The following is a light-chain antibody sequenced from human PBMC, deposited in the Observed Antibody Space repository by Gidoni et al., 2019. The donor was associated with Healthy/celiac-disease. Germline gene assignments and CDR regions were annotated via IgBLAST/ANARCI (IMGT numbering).Light chain of an antibody. V-gene: IGLV1-44*01. CDR3: AAWDDSLNGYWV. Sequence: VTISCSGSSSNIGSNTVNWYQQLPGTAPKLLIYSNNQRPSGLPDRFSGSKSGTSASLAISGLQSEDEADYYCAAWDDSLNGYWVFGGGTKLTVL. J-gene: IGLJ3*02. CDR2: SNN. CDR1: SSNIGSNT.